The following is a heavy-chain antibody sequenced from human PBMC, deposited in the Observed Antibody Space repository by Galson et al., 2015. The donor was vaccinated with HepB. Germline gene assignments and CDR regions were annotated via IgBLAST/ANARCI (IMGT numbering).Heavy chain of an antibody. V-gene: IGHV3-15*07. CDR1: GFTFSNAW. CDR2: IKSKTDGGTT. Sequence: SLRLSCAASGFTFSNAWMNWVRQAPGKGLEWVGRIKSKTDGGTTDYAAPVKGRFTISRDDSKNTLYLQMNSLKTEDTAVYHCTTCCFVNYYDSSGYYHHDYWGQGTLVTVSS. D-gene: IGHD3-22*01. CDR3: TTCCFVNYYDSSGYYHHDY. J-gene: IGHJ4*02.